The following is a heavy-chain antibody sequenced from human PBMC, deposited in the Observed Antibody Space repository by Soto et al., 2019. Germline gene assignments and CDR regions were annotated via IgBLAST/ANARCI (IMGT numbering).Heavy chain of an antibody. CDR1: GFIFSDYY. J-gene: IGHJ4*02. CDR2: ISGNGRII. D-gene: IGHD4-17*01. Sequence: QVQLVESGGGLVKPGGSLRLSCATSGFIFSDYYMHWIRQAPGKGLEWISYISGNGRIIQYADSAKGRFTISRDNAQNSLHLQMNSLRAEETALYFCARDFDADSRTDFDYWGQGTLVTVSS. CDR3: ARDFDADSRTDFDY. V-gene: IGHV3-11*01.